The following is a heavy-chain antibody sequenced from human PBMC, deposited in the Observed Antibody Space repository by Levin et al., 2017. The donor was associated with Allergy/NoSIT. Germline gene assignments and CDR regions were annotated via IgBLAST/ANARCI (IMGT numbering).Heavy chain of an antibody. CDR1: GYTFTSYG. CDR3: ARGSRRNGFQH. V-gene: IGHV1-18*01. J-gene: IGHJ1*01. CDR2: ISGYNGDT. Sequence: GGSLRLSCKASGYTFTSYGINWVRQAPGQGLEWMGWISGYNGDTNYGQKLQGRVTMTTDTSTSTAYMELRSLRSDDTAVYYCARGSRRNGFQHWGQGTLVTVSS. D-gene: IGHD2-15*01.